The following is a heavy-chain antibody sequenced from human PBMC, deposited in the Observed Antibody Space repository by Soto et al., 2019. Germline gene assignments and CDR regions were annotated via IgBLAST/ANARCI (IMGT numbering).Heavy chain of an antibody. J-gene: IGHJ6*02. CDR1: GYTFTSYD. D-gene: IGHD3-22*01. CDR2: IIPIFGTA. CDR3: ARDSYYYDSSGPYYYYGMDV. Sequence: SVKVSCKASGYTFTSYDINLVRQAPGQGLEWMGGIIPIFGTANYAQKFQGRVTITADESTSTAYMELSSLRSEDTAVYYCARDSYYYDSSGPYYYYGMDVWG. V-gene: IGHV1-69*13.